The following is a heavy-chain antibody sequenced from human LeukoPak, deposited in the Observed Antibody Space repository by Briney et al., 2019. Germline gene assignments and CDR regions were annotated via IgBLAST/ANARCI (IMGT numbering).Heavy chain of an antibody. D-gene: IGHD3-22*01. J-gene: IGHJ4*02. CDR1: GGSFSGYY. V-gene: IGHV4-34*01. CDR2: INHSGST. CDR3: AAHSSGSSYYFDY. Sequence: SETLSLTCAVYGGSFSGYYWSWIRQPPGKGLEWIGEINHSGSTNYNPSLKSRVTISVDTSKNQFSLKLSSVTAADTAVYYCAAHSSGSSYYFDYWGQGTLVTVSS.